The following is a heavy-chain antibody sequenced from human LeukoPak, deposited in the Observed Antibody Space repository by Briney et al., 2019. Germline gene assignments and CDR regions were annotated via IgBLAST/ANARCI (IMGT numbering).Heavy chain of an antibody. CDR1: GFTFSSYA. D-gene: IGHD6-19*01. J-gene: IGHJ6*03. V-gene: IGHV3-30*04. Sequence: GGSLRLSCAASGFTFSSYAMHWVRQAPGKGLEWVAVISYDGSNKYYADSVKGRFTISRDNSKNTLYLQMNSLRAEDTALYYCARWASGIAVAGVHYYYYMDVWGKGTTVTVSS. CDR2: ISYDGSNK. CDR3: ARWASGIAVAGVHYYYYMDV.